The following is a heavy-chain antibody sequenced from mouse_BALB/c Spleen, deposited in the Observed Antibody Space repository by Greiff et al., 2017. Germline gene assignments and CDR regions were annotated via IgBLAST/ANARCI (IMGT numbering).Heavy chain of an antibody. D-gene: IGHD1-1*01. CDR3: ARGIITTVVATDYFDY. CDR2: INPSNGRT. CDR1: GYTFTSYW. J-gene: IGHJ2*01. Sequence: VQLQQPGAELVTPGASVKLSCKASGYTFTSYWMHWVKQRPGQGLEWIGEINPSNGRTNYNEKFKSKATLTVDKSSSTAYMQLSSLTSEDSAVYYCARGIITTVVATDYFDYWGQGTTLTVSS. V-gene: IGHV1S81*02.